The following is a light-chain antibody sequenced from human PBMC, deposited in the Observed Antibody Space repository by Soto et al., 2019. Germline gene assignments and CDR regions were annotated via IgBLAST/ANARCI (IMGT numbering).Light chain of an antibody. V-gene: IGKV1-17*03. J-gene: IGKJ5*01. CDR3: QQYNNWPPIT. Sequence: DIQMTQSPSAMSASVCDWVTITCRASQGISNHLVWFQQRPGKVPKRLIYDASSLQTGVPSRFSGSGSGTDFTLTISSLRPEDFAVYYCQQYNNWPPITFGQGTRLEIK. CDR1: QGISNH. CDR2: DAS.